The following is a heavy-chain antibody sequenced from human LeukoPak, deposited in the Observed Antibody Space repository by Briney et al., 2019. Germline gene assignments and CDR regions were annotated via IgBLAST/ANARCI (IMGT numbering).Heavy chain of an antibody. CDR1: GGSFSGYY. CDR3: ARARRGYSYGRFDY. J-gene: IGHJ4*02. Sequence: PSETLSLTCAVYGGSFSGYYWSWIRQPPGKGLEWVGEINHSGSTNYNPSHKSRVTISVDTSKNQFSLKLSSVTAADTAVYYCARARRGYSYGRFDYWGQGTLVTVSS. D-gene: IGHD5-18*01. V-gene: IGHV4-34*01. CDR2: INHSGST.